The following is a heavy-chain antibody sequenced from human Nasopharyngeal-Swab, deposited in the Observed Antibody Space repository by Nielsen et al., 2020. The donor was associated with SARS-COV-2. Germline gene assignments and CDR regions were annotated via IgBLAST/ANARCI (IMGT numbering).Heavy chain of an antibody. CDR3: AKEEYCSGRSCSYLDY. CDR1: GFTFSDYA. CDR2: ISDSGGMT. J-gene: IGHJ4*02. V-gene: IGHV3-23*01. Sequence: GESLKISCAASGFTFSDYAMTWVRQAPGKGLEWVSIISDSGGMTKYADSVKGRFTISRDNSKNTLCLQMNSLRAEDTAVYYCAKEEYCSGRSCSYLDYWGQGTLVTVSS. D-gene: IGHD2-15*01.